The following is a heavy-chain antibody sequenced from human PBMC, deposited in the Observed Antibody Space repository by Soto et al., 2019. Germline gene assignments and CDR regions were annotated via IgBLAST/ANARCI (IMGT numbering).Heavy chain of an antibody. CDR1: GFSLGTSGVG. Sequence: QITLKESGPTLVKPTQTLTLTCTFSGFSLGTSGVGVGWIRQPPGKALEWLILIYWDDDKRYSPSLKNRLTITKDTSKNQVVLTMTNMEPVDTATYYCAHRRNNGWYFEFWGQGTLVTVSS. J-gene: IGHJ4*02. D-gene: IGHD6-19*01. V-gene: IGHV2-5*02. CDR2: IYWDDDK. CDR3: AHRRNNGWYFEF.